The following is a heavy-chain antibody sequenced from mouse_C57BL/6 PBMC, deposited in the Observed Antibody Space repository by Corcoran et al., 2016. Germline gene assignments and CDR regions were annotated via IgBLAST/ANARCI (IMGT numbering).Heavy chain of an antibody. CDR2: IYWDDDK. V-gene: IGHV8-12*01. D-gene: IGHD1-1*01. J-gene: IGHJ4*01. Sequence: QVTLKESGPGILQSSQTLSLTCSFSGFSLSTSGMGVSWIRQPSGKGLEWLAHIYWDDDKRYNPSLKSRLTISKDTSRNQVFLKITTVDTADTATDYSARRMENYCSSYGYYAMDYWGQGTSVTVSS. CDR1: GFSLSTSGMG. CDR3: ARRMENYCSSYGYYAMDY.